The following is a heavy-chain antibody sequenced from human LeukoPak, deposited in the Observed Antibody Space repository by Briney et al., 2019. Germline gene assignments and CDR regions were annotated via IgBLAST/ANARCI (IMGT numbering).Heavy chain of an antibody. D-gene: IGHD2-21*01. CDR3: ARLAYYWFDP. CDR1: GCTFSSYA. J-gene: IGHJ5*02. CDR2: IIPIFGTA. V-gene: IGHV1-69*13. Sequence: GASVKVSCKASGCTFSSYAISWVRQDPGQGLEWMGGIIPIFGTANYAQKFQGRVTITADESTSTAYMELSSLRSEDTAVYYCARLAYYWFDPWGQGTLVTVSS.